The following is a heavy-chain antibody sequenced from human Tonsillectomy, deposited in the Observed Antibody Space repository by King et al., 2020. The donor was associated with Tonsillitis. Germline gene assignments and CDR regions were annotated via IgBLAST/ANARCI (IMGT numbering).Heavy chain of an antibody. CDR3: ARIYADYYTVFDY. CDR2: IVSNDEK. V-gene: IGHV2-26*02. Sequence: FTLKESGPVLVKPPETLTLTCTVSGFSLSNARMGVSWIRQSPGKALEWLAHIVSNDEKTYSTALKTRLTISRDTSKSQVVLIMTNMDPVDTATYYCARIYADYYTVFDYWGQGTLVTVSS. D-gene: IGHD4-17*01. CDR1: GFSLSNARMG. J-gene: IGHJ4*02.